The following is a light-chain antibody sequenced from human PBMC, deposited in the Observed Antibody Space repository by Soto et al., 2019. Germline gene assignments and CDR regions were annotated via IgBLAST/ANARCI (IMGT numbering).Light chain of an antibody. CDR1: QALSNY. J-gene: IGKJ4*01. CDR2: SAS. CDR3: QQLSRYPLT. Sequence: DIPLTQSPSFLSAPVGDTVTITCRASQALSNYLAWYQQKPGKAPDLLIYSASTLQSGVPSRFSGSGSETEFSLTIRALQPEDFATYYCQQLSRYPLTFGGGTKVDIK. V-gene: IGKV1-9*01.